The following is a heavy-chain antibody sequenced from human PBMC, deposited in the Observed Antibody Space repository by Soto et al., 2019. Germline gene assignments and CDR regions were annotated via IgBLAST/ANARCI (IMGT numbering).Heavy chain of an antibody. J-gene: IGHJ4*02. CDR3: ARGAYIVVVTPYFDY. CDR1: GGSFSGYY. CDR2: INHSGST. V-gene: IGHV4-34*01. D-gene: IGHD3-22*01. Sequence: QVQLQQWGAGLLKPSETLSLTCAVYGGSFSGYYWSWIRQPPGTGLEWIGEINHSGSTNYNPSRKRRVTISVDTSKNQFSLKLSSVTAADTAVDYCARGAYIVVVTPYFDYWGQGTLVTVSS.